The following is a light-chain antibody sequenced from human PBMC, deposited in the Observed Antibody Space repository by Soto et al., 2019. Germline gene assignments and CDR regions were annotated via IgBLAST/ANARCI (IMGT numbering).Light chain of an antibody. Sequence: QSVLTQPPSVSGSPGLSITISCTGTSSDVGGYNSVSWYQQHPGKAPKLLIHEVSDRPSGVASRFSGSKSGNTASLTISGLQAEDEADYYCSSYTSSDTLVFGTGTKVTVL. CDR1: SSDVGGYNS. CDR2: EVS. CDR3: SSYTSSDTLV. V-gene: IGLV2-14*01. J-gene: IGLJ1*01.